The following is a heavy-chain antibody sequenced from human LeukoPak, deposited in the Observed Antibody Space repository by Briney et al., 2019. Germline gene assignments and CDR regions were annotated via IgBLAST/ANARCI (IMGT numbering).Heavy chain of an antibody. Sequence: NSSETLSLTCTVSGYSISSGYYWGWIRQPPGQGLEWIGSIYHSGSTYYNPSLKSRVTISVDTSKNQFSLKLSSVTAADTAVYYCARDREWELSGAFDIWGQGTMVTVSS. CDR3: ARDREWELSGAFDI. CDR1: GYSISSGYY. CDR2: IYHSGST. D-gene: IGHD1-26*01. J-gene: IGHJ3*02. V-gene: IGHV4-38-2*02.